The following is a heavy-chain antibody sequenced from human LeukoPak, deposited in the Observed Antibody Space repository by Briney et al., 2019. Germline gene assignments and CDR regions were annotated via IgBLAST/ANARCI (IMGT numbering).Heavy chain of an antibody. CDR1: GFTFSDYY. J-gene: IGHJ3*02. CDR3: ARVRSGYYHDAFDI. D-gene: IGHD3-22*01. Sequence: PGGSLILSCAASGFTFSDYYMSWIRQAPGKGLEWVSYISSSGSTIYYADFVKGRFTISRDNAKNSLHLQMNSLRVEDTAVYYCARVRSGYYHDAFDIWGQGTMVTVSS. CDR2: ISSSGSTI. V-gene: IGHV3-11*04.